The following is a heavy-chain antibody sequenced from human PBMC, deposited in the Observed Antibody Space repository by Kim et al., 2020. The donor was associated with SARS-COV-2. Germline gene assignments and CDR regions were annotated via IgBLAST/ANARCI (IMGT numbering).Heavy chain of an antibody. Sequence: GGSLRLSCAASGFNFSTYGMSWVRQVPGKGLEWVSGFSNSGGIASYADSVKGRFRISRDDSKDTLYLQMNSLRADDTAVYYCAKDRTQGQMPRYFDYWGQGTLVTVSA. D-gene: IGHD1-1*01. CDR3: AKDRTQGQMPRYFDY. CDR2: FSNSGGIA. J-gene: IGHJ4*02. CDR1: GFNFSTYG. V-gene: IGHV3-23*01.